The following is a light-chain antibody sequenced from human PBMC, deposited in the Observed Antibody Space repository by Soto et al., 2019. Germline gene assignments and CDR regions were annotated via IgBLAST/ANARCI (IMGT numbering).Light chain of an antibody. CDR2: AAS. CDR3: QQYYSYPGT. J-gene: IGKJ2*02. Sequence: AIRMTQSPSSFSASTGDRVTITCRASQGISSYLAWYQQKPGKAPKLLIYAASTLQSGVTSRFSGSGSGTDFTLTISCLQSEDFATYYCQQYYSYPGTFGQGTKLEIK. CDR1: QGISSY. V-gene: IGKV1-8*01.